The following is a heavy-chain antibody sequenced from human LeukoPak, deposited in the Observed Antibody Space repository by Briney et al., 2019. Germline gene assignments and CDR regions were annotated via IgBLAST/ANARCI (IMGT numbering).Heavy chain of an antibody. D-gene: IGHD6-13*01. CDR2: ISPDGSTK. CDR3: ATGASGSWDF. CDR1: GFTFSRSW. J-gene: IGHJ4*02. Sequence: GGSLRLSCAASGFTFSRSWMSWVRQPPGKGLEWEANISPDGSTKYHMDSVKGRFTISRDNAKDSLYLEMSRLRDDDTAMYYCATGASGSWDFGDQGTLVTVSS. V-gene: IGHV3-7*03.